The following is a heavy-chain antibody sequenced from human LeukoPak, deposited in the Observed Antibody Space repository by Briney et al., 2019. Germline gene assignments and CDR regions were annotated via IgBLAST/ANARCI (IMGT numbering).Heavy chain of an antibody. D-gene: IGHD3-22*01. CDR1: EYTLTELS. J-gene: IGHJ4*02. Sequence: ASVKVSCKVSEYTLTELSMHWVRQAPGKGLEWMGGFDPEDGETIYAQKFQGRVTMTEDTSTDTAYMELSSLRSEDTAVYYCATGTNANYYDSSGYYLLPDYWGQGTLVTVSS. CDR2: FDPEDGET. CDR3: ATGTNANYYDSSGYYLLPDY. V-gene: IGHV1-24*01.